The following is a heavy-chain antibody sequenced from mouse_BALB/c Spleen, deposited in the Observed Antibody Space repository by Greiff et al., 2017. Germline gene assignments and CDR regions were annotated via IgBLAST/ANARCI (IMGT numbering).Heavy chain of an antibody. V-gene: IGHV5-6-4*01. CDR1: GFTFSSYT. Sequence: EVKLMESGGGLVKPGGSLKLSCAASGFTFSSYTMSWVRQTPEKRLEWVATISSGGSYTYYPDSVKGRFTISRDNAKNTLYLQMSSLKSEDTAMYYCTREGDGNYYFDYWGQGTTLTVSS. CDR2: ISSGGSYT. J-gene: IGHJ2*01. D-gene: IGHD2-1*01. CDR3: TREGDGNYYFDY.